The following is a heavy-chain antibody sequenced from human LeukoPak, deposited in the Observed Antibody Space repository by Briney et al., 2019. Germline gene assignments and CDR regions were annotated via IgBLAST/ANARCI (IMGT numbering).Heavy chain of an antibody. V-gene: IGHV4-31*03. Sequence: PSEALSLTCTVSGGSVSSGSYYWSWIRQPPGKGLEWIGNIYYSGSTYYDPSLKSRVTISVDTSKNQFSLKLSSVTAADTAVYYCARGYNWNRDWYFDLWGRGTLVTVSS. CDR3: ARGYNWNRDWYFDL. J-gene: IGHJ2*01. CDR2: IYYSGST. CDR1: GGSVSSGSYY. D-gene: IGHD1-20*01.